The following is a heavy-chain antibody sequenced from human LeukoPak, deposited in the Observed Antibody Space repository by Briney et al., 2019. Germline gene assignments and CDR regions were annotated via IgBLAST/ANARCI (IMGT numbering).Heavy chain of an antibody. CDR2: IYTSGST. D-gene: IGHD3-3*01. J-gene: IGHJ4*02. V-gene: IGHV4-4*07. Sequence: SGTLSLTCTVSGGSISSYYWSWIRQPAGKGLEWIGRIYTSGSTNYNPSLKSRVTMSVDTSKNQFSLKLSSVTAADTAVYYCARGPLVYDFWSGYLHFDYWGQGTLVTVSS. CDR1: GGSISSYY. CDR3: ARGPLVYDFWSGYLHFDY.